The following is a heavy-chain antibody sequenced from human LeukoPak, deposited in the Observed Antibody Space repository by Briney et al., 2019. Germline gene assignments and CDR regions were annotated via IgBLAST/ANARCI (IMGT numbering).Heavy chain of an antibody. Sequence: SGPTLVKPSETLSLTCTVSGGSISSYYWSWIRQPPGKGLEWIGYIYYSGSTTYNPSLKSRVTISVDTSKNQFSLKLSSVTAADTAVYYCASYSSRGGYWYFDLWGRGTLVTVSS. CDR2: IYYSGST. CDR1: GGSISSYY. CDR3: ASYSSRGGYWYFDL. J-gene: IGHJ2*01. V-gene: IGHV4-59*01. D-gene: IGHD6-13*01.